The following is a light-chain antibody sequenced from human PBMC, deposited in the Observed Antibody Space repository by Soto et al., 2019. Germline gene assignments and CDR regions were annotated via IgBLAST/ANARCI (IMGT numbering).Light chain of an antibody. Sequence: QSALTQPASVSGSPGQSITISCTGTSSDVGGYNYVSWYQQHPGKAPKFMIYDVSNRPSGVSTRFSGSKSGNTASLTISALQAEDEADYYCNSYTTSNTRQIVFGTGTKVTVL. V-gene: IGLV2-14*01. J-gene: IGLJ1*01. CDR1: SSDVGGYNY. CDR3: NSYTTSNTRQIV. CDR2: DVS.